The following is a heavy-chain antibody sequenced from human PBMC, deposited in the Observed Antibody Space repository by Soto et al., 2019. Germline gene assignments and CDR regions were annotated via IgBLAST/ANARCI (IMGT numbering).Heavy chain of an antibody. J-gene: IGHJ5*02. CDR3: ATRSGDYVGWFDP. D-gene: IGHD4-17*01. CDR2: IYYSGTA. CDR1: GGSIIGSGFH. V-gene: IGHV4-39*01. Sequence: QLQLRESGPGLVKPSETLSLTCTVSGGSIIGSGFHWAWIRQPPGKGLEWIGSIYYSGTANYSPSLKSRLAIDVDTSKNQFSLRLSSVTAADTAVYYRATRSGDYVGWFDPWGQGTRVTVSS.